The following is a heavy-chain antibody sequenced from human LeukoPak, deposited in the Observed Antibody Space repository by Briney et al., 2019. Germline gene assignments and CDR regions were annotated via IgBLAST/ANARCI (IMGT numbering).Heavy chain of an antibody. CDR2: ISYDGSNK. CDR1: EFTVSSYG. CDR3: AKDYSTYDFWSGYSAGWFDP. V-gene: IGHV3-30*18. D-gene: IGHD3-3*01. J-gene: IGHJ5*02. Sequence: GGSLRLSCAASEFTVSSYGMHWVRQAPGKGLEWAAVISYDGSNKYYADSVKGRFTISRDNSKNTLYLQMNSLRAEDTAVYYCAKDYSTYDFWSGYSAGWFDPWGQGPLVTVSS.